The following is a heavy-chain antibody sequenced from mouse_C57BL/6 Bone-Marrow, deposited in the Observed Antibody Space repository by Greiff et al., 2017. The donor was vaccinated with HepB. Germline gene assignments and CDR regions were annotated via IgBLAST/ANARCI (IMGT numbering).Heavy chain of an antibody. J-gene: IGHJ1*03. CDR1: GYSFTDYN. D-gene: IGHD1-1*01. CDR2: INPNYGTT. CDR3: ARWKGVLRSYWYFDV. Sequence: EVKLKQSGPELVKPGASVKISCKASGYSFTDYNMNWVKQSNGKSLEWIGVINPNYGTTSYNQKFKGKATLTVDQSSSTAYMQLNSLTSEDSAVYYCARWKGVLRSYWYFDVWGTGTTVTVSS. V-gene: IGHV1-39*01.